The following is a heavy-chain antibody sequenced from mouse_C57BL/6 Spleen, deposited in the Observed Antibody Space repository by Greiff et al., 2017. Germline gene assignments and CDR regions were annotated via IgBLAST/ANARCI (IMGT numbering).Heavy chain of an antibody. CDR3: APHYYGSSSYAMDY. D-gene: IGHD1-1*01. CDR2: IHPSDSDT. CDR1: GYTFTSYW. V-gene: IGHV1-74*01. Sequence: VQLQQPGAELVKPGASVKVSCKASGYTFTSYWMHWVKQRPGQGLEWIGRIHPSDSDTNYNQKFKGKATLTGDKSSSTAYMQLSSLTSEDSAVYYCAPHYYGSSSYAMDYWGQGTSVTVSS. J-gene: IGHJ4*01.